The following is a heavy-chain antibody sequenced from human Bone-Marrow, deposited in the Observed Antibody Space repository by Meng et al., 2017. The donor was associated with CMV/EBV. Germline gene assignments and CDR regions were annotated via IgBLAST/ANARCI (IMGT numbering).Heavy chain of an antibody. V-gene: IGHV4-59*01. D-gene: IGHD6-19*01. CDR1: GVSISSYY. CDR2: IYYSGST. Sequence: SETLSLTCTVSGVSISSYYWSWIRQPPGKGLEWIGYIYYSGSTNYNPSLKSRVTISVDTYKNQFSLKLISVTAADTDVYYCERAKGSGWYEVDYYYGMDVWGQGTTVTVSS. CDR3: ERAKGSGWYEVDYYYGMDV. J-gene: IGHJ6*02.